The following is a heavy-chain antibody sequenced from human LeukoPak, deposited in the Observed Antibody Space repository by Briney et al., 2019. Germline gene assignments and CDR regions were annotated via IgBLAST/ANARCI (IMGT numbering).Heavy chain of an antibody. D-gene: IGHD4-23*01. Sequence: GGSLRLSCAASGFTFSSYGMHWVRQAPGKGLEWVAFIRYDGSNKYYADSVKGRFTISRDNSKNTLYLQMGSLRAEDMAVYYCARELGGNDGNWFDPWGQGTLVTVSS. V-gene: IGHV3-30*02. CDR2: IRYDGSNK. J-gene: IGHJ5*02. CDR1: GFTFSSYG. CDR3: ARELGGNDGNWFDP.